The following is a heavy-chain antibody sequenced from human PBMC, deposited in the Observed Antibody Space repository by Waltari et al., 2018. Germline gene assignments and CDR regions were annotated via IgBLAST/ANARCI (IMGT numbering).Heavy chain of an antibody. J-gene: IGHJ4*02. D-gene: IGHD1-26*01. V-gene: IGHV4-59*01. CDR3: ARVKHGGSYLYYFDY. CDR1: GDSISSYY. Sequence: QVQLQESGPGLVKPSETLSLTCTVSGDSISSYYWRWIRQPPGKGLEWIGYIYYSGSTNYNPSLKSRVTISVDTSKNQFSLKLSSVTAADTAVYYCARVKHGGSYLYYFDYWGQGTLVTVSS. CDR2: IYYSGST.